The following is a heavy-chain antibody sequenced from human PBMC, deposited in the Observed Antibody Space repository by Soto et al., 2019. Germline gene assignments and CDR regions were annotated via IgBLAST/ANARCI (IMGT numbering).Heavy chain of an antibody. CDR1: GFTFSSYA. CDR2: ISYDGSNK. V-gene: IGHV3-30-3*01. CDR3: ARGAAAGQHYYYYYGMDV. J-gene: IGHJ6*02. Sequence: GGSLRLSCAASGFTFSSYAMHWVRQAPGKGLEWVAVISYDGSNKYYADSVKGRFTISRDNSKNTLYLQMNSLRAEDTAVYYCARGAAAGQHYYYYYGMDVWGQGTTVTVSS. D-gene: IGHD6-13*01.